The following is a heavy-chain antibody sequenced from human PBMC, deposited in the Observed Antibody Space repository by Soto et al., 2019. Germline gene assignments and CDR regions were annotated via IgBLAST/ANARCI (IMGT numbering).Heavy chain of an antibody. V-gene: IGHV4-30-4*01. CDR1: GGSISSGDYY. D-gene: IGHD3-9*01. CDR3: ARKTIFPLGYFDY. Sequence: SETLSLTCTVSGGSISSGDYYWSWIRQPPGKGLEWIGYIYYSGSTYYNPSLKSRVTISVDTSKNQFSLKLSSVTAADTAVYYCARKTIFPLGYFDYWGQGTLVTVSS. J-gene: IGHJ4*02. CDR2: IYYSGST.